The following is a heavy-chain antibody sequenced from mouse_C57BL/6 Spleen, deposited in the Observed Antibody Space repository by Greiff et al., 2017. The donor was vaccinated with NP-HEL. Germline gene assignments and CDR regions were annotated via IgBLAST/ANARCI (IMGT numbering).Heavy chain of an antibody. J-gene: IGHJ2*01. CDR3: ARDDPYFDY. Sequence: QVQLQQSGPELVKPGASVKISCKASGYAFSSSWMNWVQQRPGKGLEWIGRIYPGDGDTNYNGKFKGKATLTADKSSSTAYMQLSSLTSEDSAVYCCARDDPYFDYWGQGTTLTVSS. CDR1: GYAFSSSW. V-gene: IGHV1-82*01. CDR2: IYPGDGDT.